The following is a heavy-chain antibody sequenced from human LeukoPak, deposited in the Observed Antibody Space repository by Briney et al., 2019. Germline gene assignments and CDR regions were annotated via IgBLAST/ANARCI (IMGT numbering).Heavy chain of an antibody. D-gene: IGHD6-6*01. V-gene: IGHV1-69*05. CDR3: AGRASSSSPFDY. CDR2: IIPIFGTA. CDR1: GGTFSSYA. Sequence: ASVKVSCKASGGTFSSYAISWVRQAPGQGLEWMGGIIPIFGTANYAQKFQGRVTITTDESTSTAYMELSSLRSEDPAVYYCAGRASSSSPFDYWGQGTLVTVSS. J-gene: IGHJ4*02.